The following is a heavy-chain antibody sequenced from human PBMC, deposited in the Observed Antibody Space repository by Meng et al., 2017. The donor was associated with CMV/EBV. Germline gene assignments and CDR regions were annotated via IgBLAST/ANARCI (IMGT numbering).Heavy chain of an antibody. V-gene: IGHV3-23*01. CDR3: AKGTARPHCYGMDV. CDR1: GFTFSSYA. CDR2: ISGSGGST. Sequence: GESLKISCAASGFTFSSYAMSWVRQAPGKGLEWVSAISGSGGSTYYADSVKGRFTISRDNSKNTLYLQMNSLRAEDTAVYYCAKGTARPHCYGMDVWGQGTTVTVS. J-gene: IGHJ6*02. D-gene: IGHD6-6*01.